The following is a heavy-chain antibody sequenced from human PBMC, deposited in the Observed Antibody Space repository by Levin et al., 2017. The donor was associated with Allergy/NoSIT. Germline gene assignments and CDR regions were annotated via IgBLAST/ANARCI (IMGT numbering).Heavy chain of an antibody. V-gene: IGHV1-3*02. Sequence: GASVKVSCKASGYSFTGYPIHWVRQAPGQRLEWMGWSNDGNGNTKYSQEFQGRVTLTRDTSASTAYMELSSLRSEDTAVYYCARGRGSYSLDYWGQGTLVTVSS. J-gene: IGHJ4*02. CDR2: SNDGNGNT. D-gene: IGHD1-26*01. CDR1: GYSFTGYP. CDR3: ARGRGSYSLDY.